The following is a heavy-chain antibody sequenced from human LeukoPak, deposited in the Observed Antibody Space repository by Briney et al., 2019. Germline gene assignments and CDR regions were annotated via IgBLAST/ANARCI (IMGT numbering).Heavy chain of an antibody. J-gene: IGHJ5*02. V-gene: IGHV1-8*01. Sequence: ASVTVSCTASVYTFTSYDINWVRQATGQGLEWMGWMNPNSGNTGYAQKFQGRVTMTRNTSISTAYMELSSLRSEDTAVYYCAREYYYGSGSYSAWFDPWGQGTLVTASS. D-gene: IGHD3-10*01. CDR1: VYTFTSYD. CDR2: MNPNSGNT. CDR3: AREYYYGSGSYSAWFDP.